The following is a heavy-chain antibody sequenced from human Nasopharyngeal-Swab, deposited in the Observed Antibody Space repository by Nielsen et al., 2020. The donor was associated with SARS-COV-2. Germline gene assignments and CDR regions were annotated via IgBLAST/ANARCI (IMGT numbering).Heavy chain of an antibody. Sequence: SETLSLTCTVSGGPISSYYWSWIRQPPGKGLEWIGYLYYNGNTSYNPFLESRVTISIDTSKNQFSLKLCSVTAADTAVYYCARLPRQWVGGDYYYSGMDVWGQGTTVTVS. J-gene: IGHJ6*02. V-gene: IGHV4-59*13. D-gene: IGHD6-19*01. CDR3: ARLPRQWVGGDYYYSGMDV. CDR2: LYYNGNT. CDR1: GGPISSYY.